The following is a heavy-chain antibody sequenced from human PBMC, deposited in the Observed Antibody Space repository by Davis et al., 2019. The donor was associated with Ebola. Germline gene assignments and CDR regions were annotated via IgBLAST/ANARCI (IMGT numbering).Heavy chain of an antibody. CDR3: ATTVVPAARGFGGSDY. CDR1: GFTFSDYY. V-gene: IGHV3-11*06. Sequence: PGGSLRLSCAASGFTFSDYYMSWIRQAPGKGLEWVSYISSSSSYTNYADSVKGRFTISRDNAKNSLYLQMNSLRAEDTAVYYCATTVVPAARGFGGSDYWGQGTLVTVSS. D-gene: IGHD2-2*01. CDR2: ISSSSSYT. J-gene: IGHJ4*02.